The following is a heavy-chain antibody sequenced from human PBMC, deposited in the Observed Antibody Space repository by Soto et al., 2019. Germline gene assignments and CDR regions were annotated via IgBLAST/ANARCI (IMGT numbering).Heavy chain of an antibody. V-gene: IGHV4-34*01. CDR1: GGSFSGYY. D-gene: IGHD3-9*01. J-gene: IGHJ6*02. Sequence: PSETLSLTCAVYGGSFSGYYWSWIRQPPGKGLEWIGEINHSGSTNYNPSLKSRVTISVDTSKNQFSLKLSSVTAADMAVYYCAREVLRYFDWLLFSPYGMDVWGQGTTVTVSS. CDR3: AREVLRYFDWLLFSPYGMDV. CDR2: INHSGST.